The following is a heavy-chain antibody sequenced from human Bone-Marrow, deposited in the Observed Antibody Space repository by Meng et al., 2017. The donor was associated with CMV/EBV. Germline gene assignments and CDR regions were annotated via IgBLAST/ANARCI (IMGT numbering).Heavy chain of an antibody. CDR3: AKDHRKNSSSYPRYYFDY. CDR2: ISSSGSTI. Sequence: GESLKISCAASGFTFSSYEMNWVRQAPGKGLAWVSYISSSGSTIYYADSVKGRFTISRDNAKNSLYLQMNSLRSEDTAVYYCAKDHRKNSSSYPRYYFDYWGQGTLVTVSS. J-gene: IGHJ4*02. D-gene: IGHD6-6*01. V-gene: IGHV3-48*03. CDR1: GFTFSSYE.